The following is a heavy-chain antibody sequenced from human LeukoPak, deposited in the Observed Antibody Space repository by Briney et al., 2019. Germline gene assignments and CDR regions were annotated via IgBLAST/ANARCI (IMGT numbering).Heavy chain of an antibody. CDR1: GFTFSTYW. V-gene: IGHV3-7*03. CDR2: INKDGSEK. J-gene: IGHJ4*02. Sequence: PGGSLRLSCAASGFTFSTYWVTWVRQAPGKGLEWVANINKDGSEKYYVDSVKGRFTISRDNARNSLFLQMNSLRAEDTAVYYCAKQWLTAPHFDYWGQGTLVTVSS. CDR3: AKQWLTAPHFDY. D-gene: IGHD6-19*01.